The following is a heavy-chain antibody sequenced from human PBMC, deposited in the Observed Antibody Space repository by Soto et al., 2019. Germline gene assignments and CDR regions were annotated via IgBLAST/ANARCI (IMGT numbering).Heavy chain of an antibody. J-gene: IGHJ5*02. V-gene: IGHV4-59*01. CDR1: SGSISSYY. CDR3: AADDYLTGFSYREIKWCDP. CDR2: IHYTGNT. Sequence: SETLSLTCTVSSGSISSYYWSWIRQPPGKGLEWIGYIHYTGNTNSNPSLKGRVTLSIDPSWNQFSLKLMYVTAADTAVYYCAADDYLTGFSYREIKWCDPWGQGTLVTVSS. D-gene: IGHD3-9*01.